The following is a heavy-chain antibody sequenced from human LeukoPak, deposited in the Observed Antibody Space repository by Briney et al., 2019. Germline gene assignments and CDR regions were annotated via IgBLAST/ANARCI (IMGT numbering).Heavy chain of an antibody. J-gene: IGHJ3*02. V-gene: IGHV3-74*01. CDR1: GFTFSSYW. D-gene: IGHD3-10*01. Sequence: GGSLRLSCAASGFTFSSYWMHWVRQAPGKGLVWVSRIQSDGSSTSYADSVKGRFTISRDNAKNTLYLQMNSLRAEDTAVYYCARDQAGAFDIWGQGTMVTVSP. CDR3: ARDQAGAFDI. CDR2: IQSDGSST.